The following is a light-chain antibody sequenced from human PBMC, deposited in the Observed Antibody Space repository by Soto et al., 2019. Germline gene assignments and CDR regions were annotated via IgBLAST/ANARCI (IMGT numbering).Light chain of an antibody. CDR3: QQRIIWPIT. V-gene: IGKV3-11*01. Sequence: EIVLTQPPASLSLSPGERATLSCRASQSVSIYLAWYQQKPGQAPRLLIYDASNRATGIPARFSGSGSGTDFTLCISSLEPEDFSVYYCQQRIIWPITFGQGTRLEIK. J-gene: IGKJ5*01. CDR1: QSVSIY. CDR2: DAS.